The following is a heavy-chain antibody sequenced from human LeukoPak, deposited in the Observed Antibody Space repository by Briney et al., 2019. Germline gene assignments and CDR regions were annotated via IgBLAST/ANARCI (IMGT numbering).Heavy chain of an antibody. J-gene: IGHJ4*02. CDR1: GFIFCDYS. V-gene: IGHV3-49*04. CDR3: TRDASGGSGSFYRTLLNYFEY. CDR2: IRSTAYGGTT. D-gene: IGHD3-10*01. Sequence: GGSLRLSCTASGFIFCDYSLSWVRQAPGRGLEGVGFIRSTAYGGTTEYDASVKDRFTISRDDSKSIAYLQMSSLKTEDTAVCYCTRDASGGSGSFYRTLLNYFEYWGQGALVTVSS.